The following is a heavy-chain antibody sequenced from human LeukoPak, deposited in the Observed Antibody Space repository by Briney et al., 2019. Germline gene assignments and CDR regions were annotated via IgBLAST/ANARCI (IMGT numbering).Heavy chain of an antibody. CDR3: ARVQGSSGPGIFEY. V-gene: IGHV3-7*01. J-gene: IGHJ4*02. CDR1: GFTFSNYW. CDR2: IKQDGSEN. D-gene: IGHD6-19*01. Sequence: GGPLRLSCAASGFTFSNYWMSWVRKAPGKGLEGVANIKQDGSENFYVDSVKGRFTISRDNAKKSLYLQMNSLRVEDTAVYYCARVQGSSGPGIFEYWGQGTLVTVSS.